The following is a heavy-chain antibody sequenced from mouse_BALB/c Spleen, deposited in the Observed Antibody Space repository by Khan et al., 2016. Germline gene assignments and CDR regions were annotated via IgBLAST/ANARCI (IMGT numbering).Heavy chain of an antibody. CDR2: IHSSGST. CDR3: ARGDYFGNSWYFDV. Sequence: EVQLVESGPDLVKPSQSLSLTCTVTGYSITSIYSWHWIRQFPGNRLEWMDYIHSSGSTNYNPSLKSRISITRDTSKNQFFLQLNSVTTEDTATDYCARGDYFGNSWYFDVWGAGTTVTVSS. CDR1: GYSITSIYS. J-gene: IGHJ1*01. V-gene: IGHV3-1*02. D-gene: IGHD1-1*01.